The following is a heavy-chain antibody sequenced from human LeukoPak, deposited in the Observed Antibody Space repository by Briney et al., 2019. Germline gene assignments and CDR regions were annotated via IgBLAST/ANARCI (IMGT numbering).Heavy chain of an antibody. V-gene: IGHV3-23*01. D-gene: IGHD3-9*01. CDR1: GVTFSNYA. J-gene: IGHJ4*02. Sequence: GGSLRLSCAASGVTFSNYAMSWVRQAPGKGLEWDSAILGSGGSTYYADSVKGRFTVSRDNSKSTLYLQMNSLRAEDTALYYCAKWGDYDVLTGYYVPDYWGQGTLVTVSS. CDR2: ILGSGGST. CDR3: AKWGDYDVLTGYYVPDY.